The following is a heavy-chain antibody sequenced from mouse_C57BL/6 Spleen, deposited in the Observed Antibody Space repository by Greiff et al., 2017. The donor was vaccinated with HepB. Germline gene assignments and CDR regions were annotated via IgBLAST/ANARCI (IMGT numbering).Heavy chain of an antibody. J-gene: IGHJ2*01. CDR1: VYTFTSYW. CDR3: TRPTSGAGYFDY. D-gene: IGHD3-2*02. Sequence: EVQLQQSGTVLARPGASVKMSCKTSVYTFTSYWMHWVKQRPGQGLEWIGAIYPGNSDTSYNQKFKGKAKLTAVTSASTAYMELSSLTNEDSAVYYCTRPTSGAGYFDYWGQGTTLTVSS. CDR2: IYPGNSDT. V-gene: IGHV1-5*01.